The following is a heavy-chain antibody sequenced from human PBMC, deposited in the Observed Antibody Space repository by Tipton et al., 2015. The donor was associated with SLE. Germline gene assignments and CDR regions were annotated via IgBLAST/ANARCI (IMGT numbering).Heavy chain of an antibody. CDR3: ARETSPVFGVVSFDY. CDR2: INWNSGSI. CDR1: GFAFDDFA. V-gene: IGHV3-9*01. D-gene: IGHD3-3*01. J-gene: IGHJ4*02. Sequence: SLRLSCAASGFAFDDFAMHWVRQDPGKGLEWVSGINWNSGSIHYADSVKGRFTISRDNAKNSLYLQMNSLRSDDTAVYYCARETSPVFGVVSFDYWGQGTLVTVSS.